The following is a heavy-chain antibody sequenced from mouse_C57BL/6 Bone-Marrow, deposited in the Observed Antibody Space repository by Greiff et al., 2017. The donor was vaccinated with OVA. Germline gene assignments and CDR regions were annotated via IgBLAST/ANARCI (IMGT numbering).Heavy chain of an antibody. CDR3: ARSNWDPYCYDY. CDR1: GYTFTSYN. D-gene: IGHD4-1*02. CDR2: IYPGNGYT. V-gene: IGHV1-12*01. J-gene: IGHJ2*01. Sequence: QVQLKESGAELVRPGASVKLSCKASGYTFTSYNMHWVKQTPRQGLEWIGAIYPGNGYTSYNQKFKGKTTLTVDNASSTDYMQISSLTSEDFAVYYRARSNWDPYCYDYWGQGTTLTVSS.